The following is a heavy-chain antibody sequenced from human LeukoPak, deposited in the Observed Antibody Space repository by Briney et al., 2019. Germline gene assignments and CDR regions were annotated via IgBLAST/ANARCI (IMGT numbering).Heavy chain of an antibody. D-gene: IGHD6-19*01. V-gene: IGHV1-18*01. J-gene: IGHJ4*02. CDR3: ARDRRQWLVGDFDY. CDR1: GYTFTNYG. CDR2: ISAYNGNT. Sequence: ASVKVSCKASGYTFTNYGISWVRQAPGQGLEWMGWISAYNGNTNYAQKLQGRVTMTTDTSTSTVHMELRGLRSDDTAVYYCARDRRQWLVGDFDYWGQGTLVTVSS.